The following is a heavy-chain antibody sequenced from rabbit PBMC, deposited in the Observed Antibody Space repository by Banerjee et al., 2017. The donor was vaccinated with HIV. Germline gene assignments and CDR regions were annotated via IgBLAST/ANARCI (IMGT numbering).Heavy chain of an antibody. D-gene: IGHD4-2*01. Sequence: QEQLAESGGGLVQPEGSLTLTCTASGFTISSSYWMCWVRQAPGKGLEWIGCIYAGSSGNTYYASWAKGRFTISKTSSTTVTLQMTSLTAADTATYFCAKGAGSSLIYYFNLWGPGTLVTVS. J-gene: IGHJ4*01. V-gene: IGHV1S45*01. CDR2: IYAGSSGNT. CDR1: GFTISSSYW. CDR3: AKGAGSSLIYYFNL.